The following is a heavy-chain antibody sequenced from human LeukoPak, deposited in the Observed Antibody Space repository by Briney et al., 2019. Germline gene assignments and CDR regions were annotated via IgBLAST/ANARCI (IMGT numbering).Heavy chain of an antibody. V-gene: IGHV4-34*01. CDR1: GGSFSGSN. CDR2: IYYSGST. Sequence: PSETLSLTCAVYGGSFSGSNWSWIRQPPGKGLEWIGSIYYSGSTYYNPSLKSRVTISVDTSKNQFSLKLSSVTAADTAVYYCARPKGYDSSGSKGAFDIWGQGTMVTVSS. J-gene: IGHJ3*02. D-gene: IGHD3-22*01. CDR3: ARPKGYDSSGSKGAFDI.